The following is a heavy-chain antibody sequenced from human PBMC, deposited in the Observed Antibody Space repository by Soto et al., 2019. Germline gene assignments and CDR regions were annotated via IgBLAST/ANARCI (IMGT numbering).Heavy chain of an antibody. J-gene: IGHJ4*02. CDR2: IWYDGSNK. V-gene: IGHV3-33*01. CDR3: ARDQDYSNRGSFDY. CDR1: GFTFSSYG. D-gene: IGHD4-4*01. Sequence: GGSLRLSCAASGFTFSSYGMHWVRQAPGKGLEWVAVIWYDGSNKYYADSVKGRFTISRDNSKNTLYLQMNSLRAEDTAVYYCARDQDYSNRGSFDYWGQGTLVTVSS.